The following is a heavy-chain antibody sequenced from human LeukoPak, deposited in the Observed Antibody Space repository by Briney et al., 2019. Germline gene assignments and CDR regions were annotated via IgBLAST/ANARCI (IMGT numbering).Heavy chain of an antibody. CDR2: SYDSGNT. Sequence: SETLSLTCTVSGGSISSSNWWRWVRQPPGKVLEWIGESYDSGNTDYNPSRKSRFTIAVDKSKNQFSLKLSSVTAAETAVYYCERNAPAEESRWYGRRAFDIWGQGTMVTVSS. V-gene: IGHV4-4*02. J-gene: IGHJ3*02. CDR1: GGSISSSNW. D-gene: IGHD6-13*01. CDR3: ERNAPAEESRWYGRRAFDI.